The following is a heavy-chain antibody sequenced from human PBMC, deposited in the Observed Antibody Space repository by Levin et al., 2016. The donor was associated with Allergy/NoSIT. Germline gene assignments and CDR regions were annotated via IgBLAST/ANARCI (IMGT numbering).Heavy chain of an antibody. J-gene: IGHJ4*02. CDR1: GAASNSHA. CDR2: IIPILGIS. Sequence: SVKVSCKADGAASNSHAFHWMRQAPGQGLEWIGRIIPILGISKYAQKFQDRVRLTADKSSKTVYMELSSLRIEDTAVFYCARSTNDYDGDAYFHKWGQGTLVTVSS. CDR3: ARSTNDYDGDAYFHK. D-gene: IGHD3-16*01. V-gene: IGHV1-69*04.